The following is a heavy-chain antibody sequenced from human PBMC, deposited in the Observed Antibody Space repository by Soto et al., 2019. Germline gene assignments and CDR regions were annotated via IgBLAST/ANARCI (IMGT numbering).Heavy chain of an antibody. D-gene: IGHD6-19*01. CDR2: IIPIFGTG. J-gene: IGHJ6*02. CDR1: GGTFSSYA. V-gene: IGHV1-69*13. CDR3: GRDSTAVAGYYYYGMDV. Sequence: SVKVSCKASGGTFSSYAISWVRQAPGEGLGWMGGIIPIFGTGNYAQKFQGRVTITADESTSTAYMELSSLRSEDTAVYYCGRDSTAVAGYYYYGMDVWGQGTMVTVSS.